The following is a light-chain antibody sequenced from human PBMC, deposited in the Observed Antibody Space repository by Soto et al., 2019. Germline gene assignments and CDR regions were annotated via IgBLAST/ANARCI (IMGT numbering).Light chain of an antibody. V-gene: IGKV1-33*01. CDR2: DAS. CDR3: QQYDNPALT. J-gene: IGKJ4*01. Sequence: DIQMTQSPSSLSASVGDRVTITCQASQDISNYLNWYQQKPGKAPKLLIYDASNLKTGVPSRFSGSGSGTDFTFTISSLQPEDIATYYCQQYDNPALTFGGGTKVEIK. CDR1: QDISNY.